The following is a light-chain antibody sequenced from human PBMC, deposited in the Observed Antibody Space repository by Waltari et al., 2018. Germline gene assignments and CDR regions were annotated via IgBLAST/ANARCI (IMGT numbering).Light chain of an antibody. CDR3: QSYGGSNRGV. CDR1: PGRIDSNY. V-gene: IGLV6-57*01. Sequence: NFMLTKHHSVSESPAKTVTSTCTCNPGRIDSNYVAWFQQRPGRTPTTVIYEDNKRPSGVPDRFSGSIDSSSNSASFSISGLKTEYEADYYCQSYGGSNRGVCGTGSKVTVL. CDR2: EDN. J-gene: IGLJ1*01.